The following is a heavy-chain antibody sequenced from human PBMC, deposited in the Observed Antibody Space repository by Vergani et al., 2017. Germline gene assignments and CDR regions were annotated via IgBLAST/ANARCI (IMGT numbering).Heavy chain of an antibody. CDR2: IIPIFGTA. D-gene: IGHD2-15*01. CDR1: GGTFSSYA. Sequence: QVQLVQSGAEVKKPGSSVKVSCKASGGTFSSYAISWVRQAPGQGLEWMGGIIPIFGTANYAQKFQGRVTITADKSTSTAYMELSSLRSEDTAVYYCARTSGHCSGGSCYSFDYWGQGTLVTVSS. CDR3: ARTSGHCSGGSCYSFDY. J-gene: IGHJ4*02. V-gene: IGHV1-69*06.